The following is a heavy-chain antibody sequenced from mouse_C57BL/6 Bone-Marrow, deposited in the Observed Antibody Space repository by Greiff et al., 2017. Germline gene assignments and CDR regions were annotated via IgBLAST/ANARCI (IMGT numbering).Heavy chain of an antibody. D-gene: IGHD2-2*01. V-gene: IGHV1-81*01. J-gene: IGHJ2*01. CDR3: ARERTMVTTGCHYFDY. Sequence: VQRVESGAELARPGASVKLSCKASGYTFTSYGISWVKQRTGQGLEWIGEIYPRSGNTYYNEKFKGKATLTADKSSSTAYMELRSLTSEDSAVYFGARERTMVTTGCHYFDYWGQGTTLTVSS. CDR2: IYPRSGNT. CDR1: GYTFTSYG.